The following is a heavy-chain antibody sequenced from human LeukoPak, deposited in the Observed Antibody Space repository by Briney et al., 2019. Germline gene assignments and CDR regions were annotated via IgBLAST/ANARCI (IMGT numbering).Heavy chain of an antibody. CDR1: GFTFSSYA. J-gene: IGHJ3*02. CDR3: AKGGIYGDYGALAFDI. V-gene: IGHV3-23*01. Sequence: GGSLRLSCAASGFTFSSYAMSWVRQAPGKGLEWVSAISGSGGSTYYADSVKGRLTISRDNSKNTLYLQMNSLRAEDTAVYYCAKGGIYGDYGALAFDIWGQGTMVTVSS. CDR2: ISGSGGST. D-gene: IGHD4-17*01.